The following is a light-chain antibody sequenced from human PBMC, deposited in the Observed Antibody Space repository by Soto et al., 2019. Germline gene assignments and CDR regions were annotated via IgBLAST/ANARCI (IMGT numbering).Light chain of an antibody. CDR3: QPSYSTPA. V-gene: IGKV1-39*01. J-gene: IGKJ1*01. CDR2: AAS. Sequence: DMQRTQSPSSVSASVGDKVTVTCRASQSISSYLNWYQQKPGKAPKLLIYAASSLQSGVPSRFSGSGSGIAFTLPIRSLQPADFATYYCQPSYSTPAFAQGTKLDI. CDR1: QSISSY.